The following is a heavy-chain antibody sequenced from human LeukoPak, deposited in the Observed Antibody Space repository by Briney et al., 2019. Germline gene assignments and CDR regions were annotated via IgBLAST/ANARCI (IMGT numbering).Heavy chain of an antibody. CDR2: ISSSSSYI. CDR1: GFTFSSYS. Sequence: GGALRLSCAASGFTFSSYSMNWVREAPGKGREWVSYISSSSSYIYYADSVKGRFTISRDNAKNSLYLQMNSLRAEDTAVYYCAREGTVTTNDAFDIWGQGTMVTVSS. V-gene: IGHV3-21*01. CDR3: AREGTVTTNDAFDI. D-gene: IGHD4-17*01. J-gene: IGHJ3*02.